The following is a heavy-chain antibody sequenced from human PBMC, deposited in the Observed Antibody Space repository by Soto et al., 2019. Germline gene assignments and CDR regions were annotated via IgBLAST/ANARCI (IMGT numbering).Heavy chain of an antibody. D-gene: IGHD6-19*01. CDR2: ISSSSSYI. CDR3: AVAGYSSGWHRSFDY. V-gene: IGHV3-21*01. CDR1: GFTFSSYS. Sequence: EVQLVESGGGLVKPGGSLRLSCAASGFTFSSYSMNWVRQAPGKGLEWVSSISSSSSYIYYADSVKGRFTISRDNAKNSLLLQMRGLRAEDTYVYYCAVAGYSSGWHRSFDYWGQGTLVTVSS. J-gene: IGHJ4*02.